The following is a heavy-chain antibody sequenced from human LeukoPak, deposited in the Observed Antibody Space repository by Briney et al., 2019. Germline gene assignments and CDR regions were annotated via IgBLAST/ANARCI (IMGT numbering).Heavy chain of an antibody. Sequence: ASVKVSCKASGYTFTSYDISWVRQATGQGLEWMGWMNPNSGNTGYAQKFQGRVTMTRNTSISTAYMELSSLRSEDTAVYYCARGNYDYIWGSITGLCWFDPWGQGNLVTVSS. D-gene: IGHD3-16*01. CDR1: GYTFTSYD. V-gene: IGHV1-8*01. CDR2: MNPNSGNT. J-gene: IGHJ5*02. CDR3: ARGNYDYIWGSITGLCWFDP.